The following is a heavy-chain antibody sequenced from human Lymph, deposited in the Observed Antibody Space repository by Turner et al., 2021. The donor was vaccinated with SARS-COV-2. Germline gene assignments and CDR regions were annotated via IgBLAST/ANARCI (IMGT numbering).Heavy chain of an antibody. CDR3: ATAPAAVVTGWFDP. V-gene: IGHV1-24*01. CDR2: FDPEDGET. J-gene: IGHJ5*02. D-gene: IGHD2-15*01. Sequence: QVQLEQSGAEAKTPSASGKFSCRVSGYTLPELSMHWVRQTPGKGFELMEGFDPEDGETIYAQNCQGRVTMTEDTSTDTAYMDLSSLRSEDTAVYYCATAPAAVVTGWFDPWGQGTLVTVSS. CDR1: GYTLPELS.